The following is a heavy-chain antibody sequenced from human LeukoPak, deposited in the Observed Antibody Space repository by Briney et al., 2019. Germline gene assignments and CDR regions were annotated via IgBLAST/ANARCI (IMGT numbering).Heavy chain of an antibody. CDR1: GGSISSYY. CDR3: ARGAGYDSSGYYYFDY. V-gene: IGHV4-59*01. J-gene: IGHJ4*02. CDR2: IYYSGST. Sequence: PPETLSLTCTVSGGSISSYYWSWIRQPPGKGLEWIGYIYYSGSTNYNPSLKSRVTISVDTSKNQFSLKLSSVTAADTAVYYCARGAGYDSSGYYYFDYWGQGTLVTVSS. D-gene: IGHD3-22*01.